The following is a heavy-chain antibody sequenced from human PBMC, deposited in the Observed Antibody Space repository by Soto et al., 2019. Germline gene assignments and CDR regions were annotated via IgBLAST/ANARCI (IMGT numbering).Heavy chain of an antibody. V-gene: IGHV3-30*18. D-gene: IGHD6-13*01. CDR1: GFTFSSYG. Sequence: GGSLRLSCAASGFTFSSYGMHWVRQAPGKGLEWVAVISYDGSNKYYADSVKGRFTISRDNSKNTLYLQMNSLRAEDTAVYYCAKVYARGVDSSSWYGAFDIWGQGTMVTVSS. CDR3: AKVYARGVDSSSWYGAFDI. CDR2: ISYDGSNK. J-gene: IGHJ3*02.